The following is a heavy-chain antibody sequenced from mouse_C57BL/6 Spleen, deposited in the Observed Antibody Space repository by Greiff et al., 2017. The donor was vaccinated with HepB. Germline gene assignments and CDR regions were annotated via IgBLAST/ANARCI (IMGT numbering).Heavy chain of an antibody. CDR1: GYTFTDYE. V-gene: IGHV1-15*01. CDR3: TRGFSTTVVPYAMDY. CDR2: IDPETGGT. Sequence: VQLQESGAELVRPGASVTLSCKASGYTFTDYEMHWVKQTPVHGLEWIGAIDPETGGTAYNQKFKGKAILTADKSSSTAYMELRSLTSEDSAVYYCTRGFSTTVVPYAMDYWGQGTSVTVSS. J-gene: IGHJ4*01. D-gene: IGHD1-1*01.